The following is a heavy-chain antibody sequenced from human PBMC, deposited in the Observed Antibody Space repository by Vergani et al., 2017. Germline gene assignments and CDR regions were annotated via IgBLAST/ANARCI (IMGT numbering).Heavy chain of an antibody. D-gene: IGHD4-23*01. CDR3: AGLAGDYGGMHRAYYYYYYDMDV. J-gene: IGHJ6*03. CDR1: GFTFSSYS. V-gene: IGHV3-48*04. CDR2: ISSSSRTI. Sequence: EVQLVESGGGLVQPGGSLRLSCAASGFTFSSYSMNWVRQAPGKGLEWVSYISSSSRTIYYADSVKGRFTISRDNAKNSLYLQMNSLRAEGTAVYYCAGLAGDYGGMHRAYYYYYYDMDVWGKGTTVTVSS.